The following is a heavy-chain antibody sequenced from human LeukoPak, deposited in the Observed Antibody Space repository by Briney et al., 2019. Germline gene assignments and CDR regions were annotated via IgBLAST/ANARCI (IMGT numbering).Heavy chain of an antibody. J-gene: IGHJ4*02. V-gene: IGHV3-7*01. D-gene: IGHD3-10*01. CDR3: ATYLYKTLDY. Sequence: PGGSLRLSCAASGFTFSRYWMTWVRQAPGKGLEWVANIKQDGSEKYYVDSVKGRFTISRDNAKNSLYLQMNSLRAEDTAVYYCATYLYKTLDYWGQGTLVTVSS. CDR2: IKQDGSEK. CDR1: GFTFSRYW.